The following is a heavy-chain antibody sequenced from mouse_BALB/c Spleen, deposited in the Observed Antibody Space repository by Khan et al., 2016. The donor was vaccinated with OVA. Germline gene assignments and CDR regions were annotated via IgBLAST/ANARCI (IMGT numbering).Heavy chain of an antibody. D-gene: IGHD1-2*01. V-gene: IGHV1-18*01. CDR1: GYTFTEYT. CDR2: FNPNNGGT. Sequence: EVQLQQSGPELVKPGASVRISCKTSGYTFTEYTMHWVKQSHGKSLEWLGGFNPNNGGTSYNQKFKGKATLTVDQSSSTAYMELRSLTSEDSAVYYCTRRDYYAYYWFFDGWGAGTTVTVSS. J-gene: IGHJ1*01. CDR3: TRRDYYAYYWFFDG.